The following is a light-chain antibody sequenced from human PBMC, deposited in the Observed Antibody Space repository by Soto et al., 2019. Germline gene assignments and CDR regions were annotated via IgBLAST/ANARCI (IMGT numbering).Light chain of an antibody. V-gene: IGKV3-20*01. Sequence: EIVLTQSPGTLSLSPGERATLSCMASQSVSSSYLAWYQQKPGQAPRLLIYGASSRATGIPDRFSGSGSGTDFTLTISRLEPEDFAVYYCQQYARSPVTFGQGTKVEIK. J-gene: IGKJ1*01. CDR1: QSVSSSY. CDR2: GAS. CDR3: QQYARSPVT.